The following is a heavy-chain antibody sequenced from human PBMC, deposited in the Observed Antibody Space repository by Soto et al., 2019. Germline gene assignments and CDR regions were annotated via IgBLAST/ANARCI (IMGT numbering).Heavy chain of an antibody. V-gene: IGHV5-51*01. CDR1: GYSFTDYW. J-gene: IGHJ4*02. D-gene: IGHD3-9*01. CDR3: ARQADYNILTGYFYYFDY. Sequence: GESLKISCKSSGYSFTDYWIGWVRQMPGKGLEWMGIIYPGDSDARYSPSFQGQVTISVDTSINTAFLRWNSLTASDTAMYYCARQADYNILTGYFYYFDYWGQGSLVTVSS. CDR2: IYPGDSDA.